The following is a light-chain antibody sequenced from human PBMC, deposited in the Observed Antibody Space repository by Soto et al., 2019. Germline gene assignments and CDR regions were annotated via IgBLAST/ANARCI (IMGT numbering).Light chain of an antibody. J-gene: IGKJ3*01. Sequence: EIVMTQSPATLSVSPGERATLSCRASQSVSSNLAWYQQKPGQAPRLLIYGASTRATGISARFSGSGSGTEFTLTISSLQSEDFAVYYCQQYNNWPPAITFGPGTKVDIK. CDR2: GAS. V-gene: IGKV3-15*01. CDR1: QSVSSN. CDR3: QQYNNWPPAIT.